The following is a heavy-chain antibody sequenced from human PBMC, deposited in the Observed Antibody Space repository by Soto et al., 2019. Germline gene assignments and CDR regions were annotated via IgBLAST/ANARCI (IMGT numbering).Heavy chain of an antibody. Sequence: ASVKVSCKASGYTFTSSGMSWVRQAPGQGLEWMGWISAHTGSSEYAQRFQGRVTMTTDRSTSTAYMELRSLRSDDTAVYYCAIALWYQGRDSRGYSCDACDFWGPGTPVTVSS. CDR1: GYTFTSSG. V-gene: IGHV1-18*01. CDR2: ISAHTGSS. CDR3: AIALWYQGRDSRGYSCDACDF. J-gene: IGHJ3*01. D-gene: IGHD3-22*01.